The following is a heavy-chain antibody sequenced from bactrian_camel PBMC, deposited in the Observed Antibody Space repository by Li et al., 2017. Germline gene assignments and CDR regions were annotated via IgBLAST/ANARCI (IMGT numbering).Heavy chain of an antibody. CDR2: INSGGSNT. D-gene: IGHD5*01. CDR3: AADPSRELWVGYPPYKY. V-gene: IGHV3S40*01. CDR1: GFTFSSSD. Sequence: VQLVESGGGLVQPGGSLRLSCTASGFTFSSSDMSWGRQIPGKGLEWVSAINSGGSNTYYADSVKGRFTIARDNAKNTLYLQMNSLKPEDTAVYYCAADPSRELWVGYPPYKYWG. J-gene: IGHJ5*01.